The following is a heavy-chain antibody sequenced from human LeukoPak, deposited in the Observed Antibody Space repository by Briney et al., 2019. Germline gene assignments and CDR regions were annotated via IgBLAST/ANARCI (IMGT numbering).Heavy chain of an antibody. CDR3: ASSTVVTPYRWFDP. D-gene: IGHD4-23*01. V-gene: IGHV4-59*08. J-gene: IGHJ5*02. Sequence: SETLSLTCTVSGGSISSYYWSWIRQPPGKGLEWIGYIYYSGSTNYNPSLKSRVTISVDTSKNQCSLKLSSVTAADTAVYYCASSTVVTPYRWFDPWGQGTLVTVSS. CDR1: GGSISSYY. CDR2: IYYSGST.